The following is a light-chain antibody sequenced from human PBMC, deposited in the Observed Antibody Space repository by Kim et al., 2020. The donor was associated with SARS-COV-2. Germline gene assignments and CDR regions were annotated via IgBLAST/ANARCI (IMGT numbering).Light chain of an antibody. CDR3: NAQGGSNNVL. Sequence: GPSSTISCTGPSSDVGASEFVSWYQQHPGKAPKLMVYEVSKRPSGVPERFSGSKSGRTASLTDAGLQAEDEADYYCNAQGGSNNVLFGGGTQLTVL. J-gene: IGLJ3*02. CDR1: SSDVGASEF. CDR2: EVS. V-gene: IGLV2-8*01.